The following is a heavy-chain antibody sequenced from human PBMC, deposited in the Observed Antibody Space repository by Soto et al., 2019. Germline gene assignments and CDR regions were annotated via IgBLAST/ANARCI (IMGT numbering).Heavy chain of an antibody. CDR1: GGTFSSYA. V-gene: IGHV1-69*12. D-gene: IGHD6-13*01. CDR2: IIPIFGTA. CDR3: AQLRQQLGRGWFDP. Sequence: QVQLVQSGAEVKKPGSSVKVSCKASGGTFSSYAISWVRQAPGQGLEWMGGIIPIFGTANYAQKFQGRVTXXAXEFXSTAYMELRSLRSEDTAVYYCAQLRQQLGRGWFDPWGQGTLVTVSS. J-gene: IGHJ5*02.